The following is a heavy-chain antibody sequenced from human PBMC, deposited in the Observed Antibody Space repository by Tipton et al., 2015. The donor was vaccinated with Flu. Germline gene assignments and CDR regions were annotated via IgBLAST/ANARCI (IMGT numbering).Heavy chain of an antibody. CDR2: MSSSGSTI. V-gene: IGHV3-11*01. CDR1: GFTFSDYY. Sequence: QLVQSGGGLVKPGGSLRLSCAASGFTFSDYYMSWIRQAPGKGLEWVSYMSSSGSTIYYADSVKGRFTISRDNAKNSLYLQMNSLRGEDTAVYYCARVPVVAATRVGYYGMDVWGQGTTVTVSS. J-gene: IGHJ6*02. CDR3: ARVPVVAATRVGYYGMDV. D-gene: IGHD2-15*01.